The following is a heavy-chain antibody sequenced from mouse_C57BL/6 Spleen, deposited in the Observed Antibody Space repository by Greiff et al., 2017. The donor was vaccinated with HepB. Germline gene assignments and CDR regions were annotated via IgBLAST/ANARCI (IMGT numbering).Heavy chain of an antibody. V-gene: IGHV1-81*01. D-gene: IGHD2-9*01. CDR3: ARPTMVTTGRFAY. J-gene: IGHJ3*01. CDR2: IYPRSGNT. Sequence: VQLQQSGAELARPGASVKLSCKASGYTFTSYGISWVKQRTGQGLEWIGEIYPRSGNTYYNEKFKGKATLTADKSSSTAYMELRSLTSADSAVYFCARPTMVTTGRFAYWGQGTLVTVSA. CDR1: GYTFTSYG.